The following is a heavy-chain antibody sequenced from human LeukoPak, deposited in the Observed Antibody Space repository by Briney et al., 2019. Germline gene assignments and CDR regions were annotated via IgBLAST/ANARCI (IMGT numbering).Heavy chain of an antibody. Sequence: SETLSLTCAVYGGSFSGYDWSWIRQPPGKGLGWIGEINDSGSTNYNPSPKSQVTIPVNTSKNQFSLKLSSVPAEDTARYYCARGEQWRSCFDYWGQGTLVTVSS. CDR3: ARGEQWRSCFDY. V-gene: IGHV4-34*01. D-gene: IGHD6-19*01. J-gene: IGHJ4*02. CDR2: INDSGST. CDR1: GGSFSGYD.